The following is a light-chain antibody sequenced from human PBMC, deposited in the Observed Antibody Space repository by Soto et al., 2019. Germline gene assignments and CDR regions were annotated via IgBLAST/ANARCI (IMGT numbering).Light chain of an antibody. CDR3: QQADSFPLS. CDR2: GAS. CDR1: QDISTL. Sequence: DIQMTQSPSSVSASIGDTVTITCRARQDISTLLAWYQQKPGKAPKLLIYGASTLESGVPSRFSGRGSGTDFTLTSSSLQPEDFAAYFCQQADSFPLSFRGGTEVEIK. V-gene: IGKV1D-12*01. J-gene: IGKJ4*02.